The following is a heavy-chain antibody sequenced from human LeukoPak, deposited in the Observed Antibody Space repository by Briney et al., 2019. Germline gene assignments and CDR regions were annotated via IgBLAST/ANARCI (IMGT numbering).Heavy chain of an antibody. D-gene: IGHD6-19*01. CDR2: ISGSGGSA. J-gene: IGHJ4*02. Sequence: PGGSLRLSCAASGFTFSSYAMSWVRQAPGKGLEWVSGISGSGGSAYYADSVKGRFTISRDNSKNTLYLQMNSLRAEDTAVYYCAKNSKAVAPKGYFDYWGQGTLVTVSS. CDR1: GFTFSSYA. V-gene: IGHV3-23*01. CDR3: AKNSKAVAPKGYFDY.